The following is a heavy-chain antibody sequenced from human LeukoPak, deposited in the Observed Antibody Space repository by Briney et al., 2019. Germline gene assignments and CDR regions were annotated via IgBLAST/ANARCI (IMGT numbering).Heavy chain of an antibody. Sequence: GSLRLSSAASGFTFSSYAMNWVRQAPGKGLEWVSAISGGGGTTYYADSVKGRFTISRDNSKNTLFLQMNSLRAEDTAVYYCAKDREGLSSGYDLEYFDYWGQGTLVTVSS. V-gene: IGHV3-23*01. J-gene: IGHJ4*02. CDR2: ISGGGGTT. CDR3: AKDREGLSSGYDLEYFDY. CDR1: GFTFSSYA. D-gene: IGHD5-12*01.